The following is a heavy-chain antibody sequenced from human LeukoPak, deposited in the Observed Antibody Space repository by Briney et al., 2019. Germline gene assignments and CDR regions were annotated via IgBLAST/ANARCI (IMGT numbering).Heavy chain of an antibody. J-gene: IGHJ4*02. CDR3: AKCMSGTGVCLNFDS. CDR2: ISGSGGST. Sequence: GGSLRLSCAASGFTFSSYVLTWVRQAPGKGLEWVSAISGSGGSTYYADSVKGRFTISRDNSKNTVYLEIDNLRAEDTAVYYCAKCMSGTGVCLNFDSWGQGILVTVSS. V-gene: IGHV3-23*01. D-gene: IGHD2-8*02. CDR1: GFTFSSYV.